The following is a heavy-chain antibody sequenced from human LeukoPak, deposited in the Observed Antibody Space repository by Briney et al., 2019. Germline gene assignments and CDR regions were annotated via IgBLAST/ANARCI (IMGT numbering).Heavy chain of an antibody. V-gene: IGHV1-69*04. CDR3: ARLRADAGSGHNWFDP. Sequence: SVKVSCKASGGTLSSYGIGWVRQAPGQGLEWMGRIIPIVNRANSAQRFQGRVTITADTSTNTVYMELSSLRSDDTAVYYCARLRADAGSGHNWFDPWGQGTLVTVSS. CDR1: GGTLSSYG. CDR2: IIPIVNRA. D-gene: IGHD1-26*01. J-gene: IGHJ5*02.